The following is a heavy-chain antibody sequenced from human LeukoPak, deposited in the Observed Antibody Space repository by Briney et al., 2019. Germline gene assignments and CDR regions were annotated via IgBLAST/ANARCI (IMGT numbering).Heavy chain of an antibody. CDR1: GGSISSYY. D-gene: IGHD1-26*01. V-gene: IGHV4-4*07. Sequence: SETLSLTCTVSGGSISSYYWSWIRQPAGKGLEWIGRIYTSGSTNYNPSPKSRVTMSVDTSKNQFSLKLSSVTAADTAVYYCARALYSGSSWYFQHWGQGTLVTVSS. J-gene: IGHJ1*01. CDR2: IYTSGST. CDR3: ARALYSGSSWYFQH.